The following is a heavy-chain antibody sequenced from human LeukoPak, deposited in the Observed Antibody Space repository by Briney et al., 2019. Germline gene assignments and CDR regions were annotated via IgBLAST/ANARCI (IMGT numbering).Heavy chain of an antibody. CDR2: IIPIFGTA. Sequence: AVKVSCKASGGTFISYAISWVGHARRQGREWMGGIIPIFGTANYAQKFQGRVTITADESTSTAYMELSRLRSEDTAVYYCARDRGDIVVVRGAFDIWGQGTMVTVSS. V-gene: IGHV1-69*13. J-gene: IGHJ3*02. D-gene: IGHD2-2*01. CDR3: ARDRGDIVVVRGAFDI. CDR1: GGTFISYA.